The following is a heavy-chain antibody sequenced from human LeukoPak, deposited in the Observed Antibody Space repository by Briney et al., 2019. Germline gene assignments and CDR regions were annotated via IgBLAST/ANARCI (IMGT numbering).Heavy chain of an antibody. CDR2: INPNSGGT. CDR1: GYTFTGYY. CDR3: ARGIAVLPAALPRY. J-gene: IGHJ4*02. D-gene: IGHD2-2*01. Sequence: ASVKVSCKASGYTFTGYYMHWVRQAPGQGLEWMGWINPNSGGTNYAQKFQGRVTMTRDTSISTAYMELSRLRSDDTAVYYCARGIAVLPAALPRYWGQGTLVTVSS. V-gene: IGHV1-2*02.